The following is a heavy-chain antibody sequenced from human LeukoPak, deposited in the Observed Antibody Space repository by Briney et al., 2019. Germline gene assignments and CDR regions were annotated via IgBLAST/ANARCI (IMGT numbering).Heavy chain of an antibody. CDR3: ARTQARGYVGY. J-gene: IGHJ4*02. Sequence: SETLSLTCTVSGGSISSYYWSWIRQPPGKGLEWIGYIYYSGSTNYNPSLKSRATISVDTSKNQFSLKLSSVTAADTAVYYCARTQARGYVGYWGQGTLVTVSS. D-gene: IGHD5-12*01. CDR2: IYYSGST. V-gene: IGHV4-59*01. CDR1: GGSISSYY.